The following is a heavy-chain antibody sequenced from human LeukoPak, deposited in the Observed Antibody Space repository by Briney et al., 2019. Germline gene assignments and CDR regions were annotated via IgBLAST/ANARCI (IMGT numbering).Heavy chain of an antibody. J-gene: IGHJ4*02. V-gene: IGHV3-73*01. D-gene: IGHD3-22*01. CDR1: GFTFSGSA. CDR2: IRSKANSYAT. Sequence: PGGSLRLSCAASGFTFSGSAMHWVRQASGKGLEWVGRIRSKANSYATAYAASVKGRFTISRDDSKNTAYLQMNSLKTEDTAVYYCTIRDYYDSSGYSFPRSFDYWGQGTLVTVSS. CDR3: TIRDYYDSSGYSFPRSFDY.